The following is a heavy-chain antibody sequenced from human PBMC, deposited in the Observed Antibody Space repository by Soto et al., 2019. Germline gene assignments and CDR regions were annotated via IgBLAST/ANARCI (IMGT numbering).Heavy chain of an antibody. D-gene: IGHD4-17*01. V-gene: IGHV3-23*01. J-gene: IGHJ4*02. CDR3: AKVLMTTVVTPYPYGY. Sequence: GGSLRLSCAASGFTFSSYAMSWVRQAPGKGLEWVSAISGSGGSTYYADSVKGRFTISRDNSKNTLYLQMNSLRAEDTAVYYCAKVLMTTVVTPYPYGYWGQGTLVTVSS. CDR2: ISGSGGST. CDR1: GFTFSSYA.